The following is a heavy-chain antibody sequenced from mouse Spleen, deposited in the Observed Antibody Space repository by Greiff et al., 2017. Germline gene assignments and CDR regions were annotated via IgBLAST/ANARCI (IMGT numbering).Heavy chain of an antibody. V-gene: IGHV1-4*01. D-gene: IGHD2-3*01. J-gene: IGHJ2*01. CDR1: GYTFTSYT. Sequence: VQLQQSGAELARPGASVKMSCKASGYTFTSYTMHWVKQRPGQGLEWIGYINPSSGYTKYNQKFKDKATLTADKSSSTAYMQLSSLTSEDSAVYYYARSDDGYFHYFDYWGQGTTLTVSS. CDR2: INPSSGYT. CDR3: ARSDDGYFHYFDY.